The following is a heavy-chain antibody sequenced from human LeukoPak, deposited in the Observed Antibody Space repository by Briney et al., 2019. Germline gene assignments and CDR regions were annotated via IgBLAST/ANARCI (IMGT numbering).Heavy chain of an antibody. V-gene: IGHV4-39*01. Sequence: SETLSLTCTVSGGSISSSSYYWGWIRQPPGKGLEWIGSIYYSGSTYYNPSLKSRVTISVDTSKNQFSLKLSSVTAADTAVYYCARQLGYCSSTSCYADKADYWGQGTLVTVSS. CDR1: GGSISSSSYY. D-gene: IGHD2-2*01. CDR3: ARQLGYCSSTSCYADKADY. CDR2: IYYSGST. J-gene: IGHJ4*02.